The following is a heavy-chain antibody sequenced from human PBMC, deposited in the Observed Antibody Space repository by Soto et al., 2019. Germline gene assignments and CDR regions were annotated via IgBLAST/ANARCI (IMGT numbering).Heavy chain of an antibody. D-gene: IGHD3-10*01. CDR2: MNLNRGNT. CDR1: GYTFTRYD. V-gene: IGHV1-8*01. J-gene: IGHJ5*02. CDR3: AISRSGPRYLNWFDP. Sequence: QVQLVQSGAEVKKPGASVKVSCKASGYTFTRYDINWVRQATGQGLEWMGWMNLNRGNTGHAQKFQGRFTMSRNTSISTAYMELSSLQSEDTAVYYCAISRSGPRYLNWFDPWGQGTLVTVSS.